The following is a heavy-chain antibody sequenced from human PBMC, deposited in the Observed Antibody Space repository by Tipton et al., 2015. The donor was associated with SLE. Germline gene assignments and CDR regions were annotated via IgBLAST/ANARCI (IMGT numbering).Heavy chain of an antibody. CDR1: GVSISSHY. CDR2: VYDIDFT. V-gene: IGHV4-59*11. D-gene: IGHD3-22*01. CDR3: ARDNDGTDI. J-gene: IGHJ3*02. Sequence: GLVKPSETLSLTCTVSGVSISSHYWSWIRQPPGRGLEWIGYVYDIDFTNYNPSLKSRVTISLDPSKNQFSLKLSSMTAADTAIYYCARDNDGTDIWGQGTMVTVSS.